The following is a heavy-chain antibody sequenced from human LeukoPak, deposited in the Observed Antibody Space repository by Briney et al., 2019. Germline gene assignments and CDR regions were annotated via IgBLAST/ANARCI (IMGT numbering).Heavy chain of an antibody. D-gene: IGHD1-7*01. CDR2: IKQDGSEK. V-gene: IGHV3-7*01. CDR3: ARVNGGLELRLFDY. Sequence: GGSLRLSCAASGFTFSSYWMSWVRQAPGKGLEWVANIKQDGSEKYYVDSVKGRFTISRDNAKNSLYLQMNSLRAEDTVVYYCARVNGGLELRLFDYWGQGTLVTVSS. CDR1: GFTFSSYW. J-gene: IGHJ4*02.